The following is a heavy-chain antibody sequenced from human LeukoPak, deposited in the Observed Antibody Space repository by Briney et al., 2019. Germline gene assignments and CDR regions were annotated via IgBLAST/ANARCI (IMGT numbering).Heavy chain of an antibody. CDR3: ASLMARGVIWIDY. D-gene: IGHD3-10*01. CDR2: INQDGSEN. V-gene: IGHV3-7*03. CDR1: GFTFSSYW. Sequence: GGSLRLSCAASGFTFSSYWMSWVRQAPGKRLQWVANINQDGSENYYVDSVKGRFTVSRDNAKNSLYLQMNTLRAEDTAVYYCASLMARGVIWIDYWGQGTLVTVSS. J-gene: IGHJ4*02.